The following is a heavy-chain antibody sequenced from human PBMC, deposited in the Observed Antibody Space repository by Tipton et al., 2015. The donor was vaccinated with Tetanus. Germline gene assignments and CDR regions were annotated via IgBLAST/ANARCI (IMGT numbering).Heavy chain of an antibody. D-gene: IGHD5-12*01. CDR1: GGSISSTDYY. CDR3: ARYSIVATSNNWFDP. V-gene: IGHV4-30-4*01. Sequence: TLSLTCSVSGGSISSTDYYWSWIHQPPGKGLEWIGYMYHSGQAYYNSSLKSRVVILVDTSKNQFSLKLSSVTAADTAVYYCARYSIVATSNNWFDPWGQGTLVTVSS. J-gene: IGHJ5*02. CDR2: MYHSGQA.